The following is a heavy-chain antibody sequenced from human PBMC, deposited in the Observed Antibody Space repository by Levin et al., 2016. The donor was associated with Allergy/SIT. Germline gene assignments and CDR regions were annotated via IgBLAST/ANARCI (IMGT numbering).Heavy chain of an antibody. CDR3: ARDQGANPNFDPFDS. D-gene: IGHD4/OR15-4a*01. V-gene: IGHV1-69*04. CDR2: ITPILDVA. J-gene: IGHJ4*02. CDR1: GGTFSSYS. Sequence: SVKVSCKASGGTFSSYSISWVRQAPGQGLEWMGRITPILDVAKNAQKFQGRVTITADKSTSTAYMELRSLTSEDTAVYFCARDQGANPNFDPFDSWGQGTQVTVSS.